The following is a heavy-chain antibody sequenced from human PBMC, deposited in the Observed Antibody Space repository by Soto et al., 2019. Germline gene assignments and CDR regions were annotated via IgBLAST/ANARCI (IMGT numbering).Heavy chain of an antibody. CDR2: LSASGGST. Sequence: GGSLRLSCSASGFTFSTYAMSWVRQAPGKGLEWVSALSASGGSTYYADSVKGRFTISRDNSMNALYLQMNSLRIEDTAVYYCAHPRGYGVFDAYDIWGQGTMVTVSS. V-gene: IGHV3-23*01. CDR1: GFTFSTYA. J-gene: IGHJ3*02. CDR3: AHPRGYGVFDAYDI. D-gene: IGHD4-17*01.